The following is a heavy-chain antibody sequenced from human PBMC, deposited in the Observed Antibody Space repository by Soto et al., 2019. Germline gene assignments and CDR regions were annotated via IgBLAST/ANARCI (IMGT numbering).Heavy chain of an antibody. CDR1: GYTLTSYA. Sequence: ASVKVSCKASGYTLTSYAMHWVRQAPGQRLEWMGWINAGSGNTKYSQKFQGRVTITRDTSASTAYMELSSLRSEDTAVYYCARDSPALDYDFWRGYYSYWGQGTLVTVSS. CDR3: ARDSPALDYDFWRGYYSY. J-gene: IGHJ4*02. V-gene: IGHV1-3*01. CDR2: INAGSGNT. D-gene: IGHD3-3*01.